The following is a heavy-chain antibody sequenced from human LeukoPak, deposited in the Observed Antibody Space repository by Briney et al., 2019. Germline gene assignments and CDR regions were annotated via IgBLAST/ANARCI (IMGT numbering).Heavy chain of an antibody. V-gene: IGHV3-23*01. CDR1: GFTFDDNG. Sequence: PGGSRRLSCAASGFTFDDNGMSGVGQAPGRGLEGVSAISGSGGSTYYADSVKGRFTISRDNSKNTLYLQMNSLRAEDTAVYYCAKGGWAGDYVSFDYWGQGTLVTVSS. D-gene: IGHD3-10*02. J-gene: IGHJ4*02. CDR3: AKGGWAGDYVSFDY. CDR2: ISGSGGST.